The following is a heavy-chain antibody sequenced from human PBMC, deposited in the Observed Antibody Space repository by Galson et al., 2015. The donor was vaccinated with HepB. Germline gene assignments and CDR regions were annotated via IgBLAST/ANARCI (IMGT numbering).Heavy chain of an antibody. Sequence: FLRLSCAASAFTFSSYAMSWVRQAPGKGLEWVSSVSASGATTRYADSVKGRFTISRDNSKITLYLQMNSLRGEDTAVYYCVKDQGNWNGNFDYWGLGTLVTVSS. J-gene: IGHJ4*02. CDR3: VKDQGNWNGNFDY. CDR2: VSASGATT. V-gene: IGHV3-23*01. D-gene: IGHD1-20*01. CDR1: AFTFSSYA.